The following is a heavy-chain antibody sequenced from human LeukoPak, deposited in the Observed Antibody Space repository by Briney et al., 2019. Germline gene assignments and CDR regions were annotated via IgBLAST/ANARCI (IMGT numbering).Heavy chain of an antibody. J-gene: IGHJ4*02. D-gene: IGHD3-22*01. CDR1: GFTFISYA. CDR2: ISGSGGST. V-gene: IGHV3-23*01. CDR3: ATRPAYYDSSGYIN. Sequence: GGSLRLSCAASGFTFISYAMSWVRQAPGKGLEWVSAISGSGGSTYYADSVKGRFTISRDNSKNTLYLQINSLRAEDTAVYYCATRPAYYDSSGYINWGQGTLVTVSS.